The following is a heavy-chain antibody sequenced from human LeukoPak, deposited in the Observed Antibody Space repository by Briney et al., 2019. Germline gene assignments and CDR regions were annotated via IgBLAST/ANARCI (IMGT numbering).Heavy chain of an antibody. CDR2: ISGSGGST. J-gene: IGHJ5*02. D-gene: IGHD5-24*01. CDR3: ARQMATINH. CDR1: GFTFSSYA. V-gene: IGHV3-23*01. Sequence: PGASLRLSCAASGFTFSSYAMSWVRQAPGKGLEWVSAISGSGGSTYYADSVKGRFTISRDNSKNTLYPQMNSLRAEDTALYYCARQMATINHWGQGTLVTVSS.